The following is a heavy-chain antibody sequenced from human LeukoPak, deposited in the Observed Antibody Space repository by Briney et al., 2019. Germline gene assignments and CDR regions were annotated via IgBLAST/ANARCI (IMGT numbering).Heavy chain of an antibody. V-gene: IGHV4-30-4*08. D-gene: IGHD4-17*01. CDR2: IDYRGKA. Sequence: SQTLCLTCTVSGDSIRSDNYFWSWLRQSPEEGLKWIAYIDYRGKAFYDPSLKSRVTISIDTSRNQFSLRLTSVTAADTAVYFCARAVNMPFDSDGFDIRGHGTMVTVSS. CDR3: ARAVNMPFDSDGFDI. J-gene: IGHJ3*02. CDR1: GDSIRSDNYF.